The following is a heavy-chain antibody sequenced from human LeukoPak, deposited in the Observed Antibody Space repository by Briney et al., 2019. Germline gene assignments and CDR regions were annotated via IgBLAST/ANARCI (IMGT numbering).Heavy chain of an antibody. CDR3: AKDPGQAWRGGDY. V-gene: IGHV3-30*18. D-gene: IGHD2-21*01. CDR1: GFTLSHYG. CDR2: SSYVGNIQ. Sequence: PGESLRLSCAASGFTLSHYGMHWVRQAPGKGLERVAFSSYVGNIQYYADSVTGRLTVSRDNSENTPYLQMNRLRPDDTAAYFCAKDPGQAWRGGDYWGQGTLVTVCS. J-gene: IGHJ4*02.